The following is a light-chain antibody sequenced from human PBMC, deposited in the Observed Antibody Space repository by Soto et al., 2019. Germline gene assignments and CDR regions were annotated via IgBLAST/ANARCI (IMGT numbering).Light chain of an antibody. J-gene: IGKJ4*01. CDR3: QQYGSSPPGLT. CDR2: GAS. Sequence: EIVLTQSPGTLSLSPGERATLSCRASQSVSSSYLAWYQQKPGQAPRLLIYGASSRATGIPDRFSGSGSGTVFTLTISSLEPEDFAVYYCQQYGSSPPGLTFGGGTKVEIK. CDR1: QSVSSSY. V-gene: IGKV3-20*01.